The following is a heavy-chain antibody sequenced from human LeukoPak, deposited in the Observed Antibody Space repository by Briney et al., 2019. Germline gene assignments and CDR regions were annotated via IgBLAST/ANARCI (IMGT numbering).Heavy chain of an antibody. CDR1: GGSFSGYY. Sequence: SETLSLTCAVYGGSFSGYYWSWIRQPPGKGLEWIGEINHSGSTNYNPSLKGQVTIPVATSKDQFSLKLSSVTPPDTAVYYCARGLSATIIRKVDYWGQGTLVTVSS. J-gene: IGHJ4*02. V-gene: IGHV4-34*01. CDR2: INHSGST. D-gene: IGHD3-22*01. CDR3: ARGLSATIIRKVDY.